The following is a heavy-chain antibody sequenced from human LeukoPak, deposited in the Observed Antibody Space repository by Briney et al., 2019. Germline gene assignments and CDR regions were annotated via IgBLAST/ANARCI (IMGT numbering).Heavy chain of an antibody. V-gene: IGHV4-59*08. Sequence: PSETLSLTCTVSGGSISSYYWSWIRQPPGKGLEWIGYIYCSGNTNYNPSLKSRVTISVDTSKNQFSLKLSSVTAADTAVYYCAIGATRGYFDYWGQGTLVTVSS. CDR2: IYCSGNT. D-gene: IGHD1-26*01. CDR1: GGSISSYY. J-gene: IGHJ4*02. CDR3: AIGATRGYFDY.